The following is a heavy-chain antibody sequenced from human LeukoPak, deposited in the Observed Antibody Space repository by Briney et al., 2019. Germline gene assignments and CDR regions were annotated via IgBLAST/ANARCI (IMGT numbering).Heavy chain of an antibody. D-gene: IGHD5-24*01. Sequence: GGSLRLSCAASGFTFSSHSMSWVRQAPGKGLVWVSYISSSSSTIYYADSVKGRFTISRDNAKNSLYLQMNSLRDEDTAVYYCARGAGYNYPYYFDYWGQGTLVTVSS. V-gene: IGHV3-48*02. CDR1: GFTFSSHS. J-gene: IGHJ4*02. CDR2: ISSSSSTI. CDR3: ARGAGYNYPYYFDY.